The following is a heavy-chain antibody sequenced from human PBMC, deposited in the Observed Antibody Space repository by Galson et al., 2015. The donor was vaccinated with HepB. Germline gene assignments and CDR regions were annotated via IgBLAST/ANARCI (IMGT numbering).Heavy chain of an antibody. Sequence: SLRLSCAASGFTFSSYAMSWVRQAPGKGLEWVSAISGSGGSTYYADSVKGRFTISRDNSKNTLYLQMNSLRAEDTAVYYCAKDWGGGGYWGVDYFAYWGQGTLVTVSS. D-gene: IGHD1-26*01. CDR3: AKDWGGGGYWGVDYFAY. CDR1: GFTFSSYA. J-gene: IGHJ4*02. V-gene: IGHV3-23*01. CDR2: ISGSGGST.